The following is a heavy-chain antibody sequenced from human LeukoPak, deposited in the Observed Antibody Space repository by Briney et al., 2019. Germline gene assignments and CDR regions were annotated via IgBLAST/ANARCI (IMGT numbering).Heavy chain of an antibody. CDR1: GFTFSSYS. CDR2: ISSSSSTI. J-gene: IGHJ4*02. Sequence: GGSLRLSCAASGFTFSSYSMNWVRQAPGKGLEWVSYISSSSSTIYYADSVKGRFTISRDNAKNSLYLQMNSLRAEDTAVYYCARGLSGWFGELLPVYWGQGTLVTVSS. V-gene: IGHV3-48*04. CDR3: ARGLSGWFGELLPVY. D-gene: IGHD3-10*01.